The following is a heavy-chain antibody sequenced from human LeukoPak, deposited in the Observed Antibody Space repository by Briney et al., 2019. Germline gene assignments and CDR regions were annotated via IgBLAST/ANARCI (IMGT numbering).Heavy chain of an antibody. J-gene: IGHJ2*01. V-gene: IGHV1-18*01. CDR3: ARDPILHDYGDYVGFDWYFDL. Sequence: ASVKVSCKASGYTFTSYGISWVRQAPGQGLEWMGWISAYNGNTNYAQKFQGRVTMTRDTSISTAYMELSRLRSDDTAVYYCARDPILHDYGDYVGFDWYFDLWGRGTLVTVSS. CDR1: GYTFTSYG. D-gene: IGHD4-17*01. CDR2: ISAYNGNT.